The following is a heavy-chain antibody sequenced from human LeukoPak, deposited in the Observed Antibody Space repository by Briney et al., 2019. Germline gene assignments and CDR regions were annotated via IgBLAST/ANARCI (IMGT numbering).Heavy chain of an antibody. Sequence: ASVKVSCKASGYTFTGYYMHWVRQAPGQGLEWMGIINPSGGSTSYAQKFQGRVTMTRDTSTSTVYMELSSLRSEDTAVYYCARDGGSSGYYGYYFDYWGQGTLVTVSS. D-gene: IGHD3-22*01. CDR2: INPSGGST. J-gene: IGHJ4*02. CDR1: GYTFTGYY. V-gene: IGHV1-46*01. CDR3: ARDGGSSGYYGYYFDY.